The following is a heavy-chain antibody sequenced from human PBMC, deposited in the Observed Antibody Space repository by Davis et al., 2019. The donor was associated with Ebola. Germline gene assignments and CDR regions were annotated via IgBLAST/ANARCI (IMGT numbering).Heavy chain of an antibody. CDR1: GFTFSSYW. V-gene: IGHV3-7*03. J-gene: IGHJ4*02. Sequence: GESLKISCAASGFTFSSYWMSWVRQAPGKGLEWVANIKQDGSEKYYVDSVKGRFTISRDNAKNSLYLQMNSLRAEDTAVYYCAREIRFLEWPSIGGQGTLVTVSS. CDR2: IKQDGSEK. D-gene: IGHD3-3*01. CDR3: AREIRFLEWPSI.